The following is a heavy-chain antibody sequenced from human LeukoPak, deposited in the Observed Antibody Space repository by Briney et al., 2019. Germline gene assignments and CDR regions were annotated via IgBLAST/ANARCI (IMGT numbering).Heavy chain of an antibody. CDR1: GFTFSDYY. D-gene: IGHD3-16*01. J-gene: IGHJ4*02. Sequence: GGSLSLSCAASGFTFSDYYMSWIRQAPGKALEWVSYISSSGSTIYYADSVKGRFTISRDNAKNSLYLQMNSLRAEDTAVYYCAKGGMVNPTPSDYWGQGTLVTVSS. CDR2: ISSSGSTI. V-gene: IGHV3-11*01. CDR3: AKGGMVNPTPSDY.